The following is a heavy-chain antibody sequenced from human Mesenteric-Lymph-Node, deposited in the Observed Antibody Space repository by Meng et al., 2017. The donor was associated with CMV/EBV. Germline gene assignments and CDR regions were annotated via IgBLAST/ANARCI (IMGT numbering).Heavy chain of an antibody. CDR3: AKERFLEWTRGYFDY. D-gene: IGHD3-3*01. Sequence: GESLKISCAASGFIFSDYYMSWIRRAPGKGLEWVSYISSSGSTTYYADSVKGRFTISRDNSKNTLYLQMNSLRAEDTAVYYCAKERFLEWTRGYFDYWGQGTLVTVSS. CDR2: ISSSGSTT. J-gene: IGHJ4*02. V-gene: IGHV3-11*01. CDR1: GFIFSDYY.